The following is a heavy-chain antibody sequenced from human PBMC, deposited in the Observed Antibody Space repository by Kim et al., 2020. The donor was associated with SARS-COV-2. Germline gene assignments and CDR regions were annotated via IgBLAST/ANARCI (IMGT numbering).Heavy chain of an antibody. D-gene: IGHD3-10*01. V-gene: IGHV1-18*01. CDR3: ARGSGLLWFGESYYFDY. J-gene: IGHJ4*02. Sequence: LQGRVTMTTDTSTSTAYMELRSLRSDDTAVYYCARGSGLLWFGESYYFDYWGQGTLVTVSS.